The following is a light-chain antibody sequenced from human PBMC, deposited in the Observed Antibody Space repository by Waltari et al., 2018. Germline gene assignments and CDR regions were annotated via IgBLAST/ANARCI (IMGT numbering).Light chain of an antibody. CDR2: GAS. V-gene: IGKV3-15*01. CDR3: QQYNNWPLLT. CDR1: QSVSSN. Sequence: EIVMTQSPATLSVSPGERATLSCRASQSVSSNLAWYQQKLGQAPRLLIYGASTRATGSPARFSGSGSGTEFTLTISSLQSEDFAVYYCQQYNNWPLLTFGGGTKVEIK. J-gene: IGKJ4*01.